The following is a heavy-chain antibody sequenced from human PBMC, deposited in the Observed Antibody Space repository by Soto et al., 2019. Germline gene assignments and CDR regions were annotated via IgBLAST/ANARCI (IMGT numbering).Heavy chain of an antibody. Sequence: GASVKVSCKASGYTFTSYYMHWVRQAPGQGLEWMGIINPSGGSTSYAQKFQGRVTMTRDTSTSTVYMELSSLRAEDTAVYYCVRDDFYDSSANDAFDIWGQGTKVTVSS. CDR2: INPSGGST. V-gene: IGHV1-46*01. CDR3: VRDDFYDSSANDAFDI. D-gene: IGHD3-22*01. CDR1: GYTFTSYY. J-gene: IGHJ3*02.